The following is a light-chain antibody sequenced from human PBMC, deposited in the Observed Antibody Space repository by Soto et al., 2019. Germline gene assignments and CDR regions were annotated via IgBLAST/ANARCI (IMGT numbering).Light chain of an antibody. J-gene: IGKJ1*01. CDR3: QQYNNWPTWT. V-gene: IGKV3-15*01. Sequence: EIVMTQSPATLSVSPGERATLSCRASQSVSSNLAWYQQKPGQAPRLLIYGASTRATGIPARFSGSGSGTEFPLTISSLQSEDVAVYYCQQYNNWPTWTFGQGTKVDIK. CDR2: GAS. CDR1: QSVSSN.